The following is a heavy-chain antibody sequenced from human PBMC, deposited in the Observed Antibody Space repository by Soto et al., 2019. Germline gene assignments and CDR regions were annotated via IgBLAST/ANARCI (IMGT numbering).Heavy chain of an antibody. D-gene: IGHD6-6*01. J-gene: IGHJ3*01. CDR1: GGTFSSYA. CDR3: AFGYSSSSESAFDL. V-gene: IGHV1-69*01. CDR2: IIPIVGTA. Sequence: QVQLVQSGAEVKKPGSSVKVSCKASGGTFSSYAISWVRQAPGQGLEWMGGIIPIVGTAHYAQKFQGRVTIAADESTSTAYMELSSLRSEDTAVYYCAFGYSSSSESAFDLWGQGTMVTVSS.